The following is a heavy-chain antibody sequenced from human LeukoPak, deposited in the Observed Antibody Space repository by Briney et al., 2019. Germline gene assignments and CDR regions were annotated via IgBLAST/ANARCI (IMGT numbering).Heavy chain of an antibody. D-gene: IGHD5-18*01. CDR3: ARDGYAYSVDV. V-gene: IGHV4-39*07. CDR1: GGSIINTNYY. J-gene: IGHJ6*03. Sequence: SETLSLTCTVSGGSIINTNYYWVWIRQTPGKGLEWIGSVYYTGTTYYSPSLKSRVTMSVDTTNNQFSLKLSSVTAADTAVYYCARDGYAYSVDVWGKGTTVTVSS. CDR2: VYYTGTT.